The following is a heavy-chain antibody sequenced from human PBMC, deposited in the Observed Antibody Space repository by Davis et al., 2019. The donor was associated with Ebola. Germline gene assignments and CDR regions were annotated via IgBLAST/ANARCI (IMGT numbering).Heavy chain of an antibody. CDR1: GFTFSSYS. Sequence: PGGSLRLSCAASGFTFSSYSMNWVRQAPGKGLEWVSAISGSGGSTYYADSVKGRFTISRDNSKNTLYLQMNSLRAEDTAVYYCAKDTPPVTTLGYFDYWGQGTLVTVSS. CDR2: ISGSGGST. J-gene: IGHJ4*02. D-gene: IGHD4-17*01. V-gene: IGHV3-23*01. CDR3: AKDTPPVTTLGYFDY.